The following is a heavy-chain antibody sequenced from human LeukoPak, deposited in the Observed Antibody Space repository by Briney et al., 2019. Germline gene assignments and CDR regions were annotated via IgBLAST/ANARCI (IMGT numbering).Heavy chain of an antibody. V-gene: IGHV3-74*01. J-gene: IGHJ4*02. D-gene: IGHD2-15*01. CDR3: ARGPDCSGGSCYPGRFDY. CDR1: GFTFSNYW. Sequence: GGSLRLSCAASGFTFSNYWMHWVRRAPGKGLVWVSRIKSDGSSTTYADSVKGRFTISRDNAKDTLHLQMNSLRADDTAVYYCARGPDCSGGSCYPGRFDYWGQGTLVTVSS. CDR2: IKSDGSST.